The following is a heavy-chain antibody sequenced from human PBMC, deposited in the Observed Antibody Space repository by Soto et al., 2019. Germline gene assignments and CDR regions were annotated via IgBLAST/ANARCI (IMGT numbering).Heavy chain of an antibody. CDR1: GFTFDDYA. D-gene: IGHD3-10*01. CDR2: ISWNSGSI. CDR3: AKHRASRGGGALDI. J-gene: IGHJ3*02. Sequence: GGSLRLSCAASGFTFDDYAMHWVRQAPGKGLEWVSGISWNSGSIGYADSVKGRFTISRDNAKNSLYLQMNSLRAEDTALYYCAKHRASRGGGALDIWGQGTMVTVSS. V-gene: IGHV3-9*01.